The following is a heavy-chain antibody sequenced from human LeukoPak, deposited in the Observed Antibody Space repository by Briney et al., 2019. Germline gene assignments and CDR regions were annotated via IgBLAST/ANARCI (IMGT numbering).Heavy chain of an antibody. CDR1: GGSISSYY. CDR3: ASSRGGCSSTSCYDY. CDR2: IYYSGST. Sequence: PSETLSLTCTVSGGSISSYYWSWIRQPPGKELEWIGYIYYSGSTNYNPSLKSRVTISVDTSKNQFSLKLSSVTAADTAVYYCASSRGGCSSTSCYDYWGQGTPITVSS. V-gene: IGHV4-59*01. J-gene: IGHJ4*02. D-gene: IGHD2-2*01.